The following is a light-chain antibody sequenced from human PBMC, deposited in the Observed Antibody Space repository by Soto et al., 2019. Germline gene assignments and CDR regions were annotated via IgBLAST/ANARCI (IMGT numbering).Light chain of an antibody. CDR3: QQYNSYSYT. J-gene: IGKJ2*01. CDR2: RAS. Sequence: DIQMTQSPSTLSASVGARVTITCRASQSSSSWLAWYQQKPGKDPKILNYRASSLESGVPSRFSGRGSGTEFTLTISRLQPDDFATYYCQQYNSYSYTFGQGTKLEIK. V-gene: IGKV1-5*03. CDR1: QSSSSW.